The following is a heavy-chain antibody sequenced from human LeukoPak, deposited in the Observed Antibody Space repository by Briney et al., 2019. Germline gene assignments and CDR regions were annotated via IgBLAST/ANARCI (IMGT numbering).Heavy chain of an antibody. J-gene: IGHJ3*02. D-gene: IGHD7-27*01. V-gene: IGHV1-2*06. CDR3: ARGNLWGSGAFDI. CDR2: INPNSGGT. Sequence: ASVKVSCKASGYTFTGYYMHWVRQAPGQGLEWMGRINPNSGGTNYAQKFQGRVTMTRDTSISTAYMELSRLRSDDTAVYYCARGNLWGSGAFDIWGQGTMVTVSS. CDR1: GYTFTGYY.